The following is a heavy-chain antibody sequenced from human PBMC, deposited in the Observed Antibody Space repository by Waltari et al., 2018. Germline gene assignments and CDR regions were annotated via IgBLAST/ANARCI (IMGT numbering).Heavy chain of an antibody. J-gene: IGHJ5*02. D-gene: IGHD3-22*01. CDR2: IYYSGST. CDR1: GGSISSSSYY. Sequence: QLQLQEPGPGLVKPSETLSLTCTVSGGSISSSSYYWGGIREPPGKGLEWIVSIYYSGSTYYNPSLKSRVTISVDTSKNQFSLKLSSVTAADTAVYYCARDRYYDSSGSNNWFDPWGQGTLDTVSS. V-gene: IGHV4-39*07. CDR3: ARDRYYDSSGSNNWFDP.